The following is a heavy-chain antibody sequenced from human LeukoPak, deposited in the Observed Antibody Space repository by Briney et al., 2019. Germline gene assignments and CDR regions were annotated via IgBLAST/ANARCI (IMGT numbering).Heavy chain of an antibody. CDR3: ATVRGCGGDCYCLDY. V-gene: IGHV3-30*03. CDR2: ISFHGSNK. Sequence: GGSLRLSCAASGFTFSDYAMHWVRQAPGKGLEWVALISFHGSNKYYADSVKGRFTISRDNSKNTLYLQMNSLRAEDTAVYYCATVRGCGGDCYCLDYWGQGTLVTVSS. CDR1: GFTFSDYA. J-gene: IGHJ4*02. D-gene: IGHD2-21*02.